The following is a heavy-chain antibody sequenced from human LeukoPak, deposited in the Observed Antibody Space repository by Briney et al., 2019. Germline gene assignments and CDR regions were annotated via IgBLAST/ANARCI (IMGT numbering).Heavy chain of an antibody. CDR2: INDRGIAT. V-gene: IGHV3-23*01. Sequence: PGGSLRLSCAASGFTFSNYAMSWVRQAPGKGLEWVSTINDRGIATYYADSVKGRFTISRDNSKNTLYLQMNSLRAEDTAVYYCANGDILDAFDIWGQGTMVTVSS. D-gene: IGHD3-3*02. CDR1: GFTFSNYA. J-gene: IGHJ3*02. CDR3: ANGDILDAFDI.